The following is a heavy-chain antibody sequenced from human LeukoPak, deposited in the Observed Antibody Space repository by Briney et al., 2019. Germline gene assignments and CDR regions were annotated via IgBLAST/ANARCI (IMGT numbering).Heavy chain of an antibody. CDR3: ARHLAHGDYPLNY. V-gene: IGHV4-4*09. CDR2: IHASGNT. Sequence: SETLSLTCTVSGDSINSYYWSRFRQPPRKRLGWIAYIHASGNTNYTPSRKSRVTISVETSKNQISLNVRSVTAADTAVYYCARHLAHGDYPLNYWGQGTLVTVSS. D-gene: IGHD4-17*01. J-gene: IGHJ4*02. CDR1: GDSINSYY.